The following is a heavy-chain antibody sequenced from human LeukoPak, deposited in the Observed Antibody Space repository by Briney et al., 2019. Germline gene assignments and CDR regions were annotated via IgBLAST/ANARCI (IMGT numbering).Heavy chain of an antibody. J-gene: IGHJ4*02. V-gene: IGHV3-53*01. Sequence: GGSLRLSCTVSGFTVSGNSMSWVRQAPGKGLEWVSFIYSGGNTHYSDSVKGRFTISRDNSKNTLYLQMNSLRAEDTAVYYCARVRWLQLKDYFDYWGQGTLVTVSS. CDR1: GFTVSGNS. CDR2: IYSGGNT. D-gene: IGHD5-24*01. CDR3: ARVRWLQLKDYFDY.